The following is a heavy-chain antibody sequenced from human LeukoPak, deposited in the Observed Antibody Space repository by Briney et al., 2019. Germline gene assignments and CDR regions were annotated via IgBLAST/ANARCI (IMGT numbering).Heavy chain of an antibody. CDR1: GYTFTSYG. CDR2: ISAYNGNT. CDR3: ARLFSSWQKVELTFDY. Sequence: GASVKVSCKASGYTFTSYGISWVRQAPGQGLEWMGWISAYNGNTNYAQKLRGRVTMTTDTSTSTAYMELRSLRSDDTAVYYCARLFSSWQKVELTFDYWGQGTLVTVSS. D-gene: IGHD6-13*01. V-gene: IGHV1-18*01. J-gene: IGHJ4*02.